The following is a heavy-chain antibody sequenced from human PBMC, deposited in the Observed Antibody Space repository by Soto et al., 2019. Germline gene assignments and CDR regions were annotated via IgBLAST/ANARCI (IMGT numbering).Heavy chain of an antibody. D-gene: IGHD5-12*01. CDR1: GGSISNYY. V-gene: IGHV4-59*01. J-gene: IGHJ4*02. Sequence: SETLSLTCTVSGGSISNYYWSWIRQPPGKGLEWIGYIYYSGSTNYNPSLKSRVTISVDTSKNQFSLKLSSVTAADTAVYYCAREKVATTYYFDYWGQGTLVTVSS. CDR2: IYYSGST. CDR3: AREKVATTYYFDY.